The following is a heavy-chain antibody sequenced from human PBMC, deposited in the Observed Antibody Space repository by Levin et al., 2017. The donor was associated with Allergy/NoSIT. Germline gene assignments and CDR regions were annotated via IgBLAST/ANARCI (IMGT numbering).Heavy chain of an antibody. V-gene: IGHV3-21*01. CDR1: GFTFSSYS. CDR3: ARDGSTEQQLAD. D-gene: IGHD6-13*01. Sequence: GGSLRLSCAASGFTFSSYSMNWVRQAPGKGLEWVSSISSSSSYIYYADSVKGRFTISRDNAKNSLYLQMNSLRAEDTAVYYCARDGSTEQQLADWGQGTLVTVSS. CDR2: ISSSSSYI. J-gene: IGHJ4*02.